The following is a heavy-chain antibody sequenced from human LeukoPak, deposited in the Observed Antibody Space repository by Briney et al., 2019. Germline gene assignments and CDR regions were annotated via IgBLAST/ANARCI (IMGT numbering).Heavy chain of an antibody. CDR3: ARDSEWELQVN. CDR1: GFTFSNYA. V-gene: IGHV3-21*01. D-gene: IGHD1-26*01. CDR2: ISSSSSYI. J-gene: IGHJ4*02. Sequence: GGSLRLSCAASGFTFSNYAMSWVRQAPGKGLEWVSSISSSSSYIYYADSVKGRFTISRDNAKNSLYLQMNSLRAEDTAVYYCARDSEWELQVNWGQGTLVTVSS.